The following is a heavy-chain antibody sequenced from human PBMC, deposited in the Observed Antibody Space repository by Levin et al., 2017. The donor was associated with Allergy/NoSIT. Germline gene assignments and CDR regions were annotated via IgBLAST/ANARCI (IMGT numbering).Heavy chain of an antibody. CDR1: GFTFSSYA. V-gene: IGHV3-23*01. CDR2: IRVSGGTT. Sequence: GGSLRLSCEASGFTFSSYAMSWVRQAPGKGLEWVSGIRVSGGTTYYADSVKGRFTISRDNSKNTLSLQMSSLRAEDTALYYCARRGTNYWYFDLWGRGTLVTVSS. J-gene: IGHJ2*01. D-gene: IGHD3-16*01. CDR3: ARRGTNYWYFDL.